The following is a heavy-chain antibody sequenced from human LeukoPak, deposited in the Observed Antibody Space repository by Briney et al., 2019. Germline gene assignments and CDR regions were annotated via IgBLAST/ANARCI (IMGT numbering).Heavy chain of an antibody. Sequence: SETLSLTCTVSGGSISSSYWTWIRQPPGKGLEWIGYINYSGSTSYNPSLKSRVAISVDTSKNQFSLKLSSVTAADTAVYYCARGHSSSWYYFDFWGQGNGDTVSS. CDR2: INYSGST. V-gene: IGHV4-59*01. CDR1: GGSISSSY. J-gene: IGHJ4*02. D-gene: IGHD6-13*01. CDR3: ARGHSSSWYYFDF.